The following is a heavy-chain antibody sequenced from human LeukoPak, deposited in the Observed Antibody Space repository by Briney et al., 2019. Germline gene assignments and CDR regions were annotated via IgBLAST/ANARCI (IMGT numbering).Heavy chain of an antibody. CDR2: INPNSGVT. J-gene: IGHJ4*02. D-gene: IGHD2-15*01. CDR1: GYTFTGYY. Sequence: GASVKVSCKASGYTFTGYYMHWVRQAPGQGLEWMGWINPNSGVTNYAQKFQGRVTMTRDTSISTAYMELSRLRSDDTAVYYCASYPQLGYCSGGSCYNYWGQGTLVTVSS. CDR3: ASYPQLGYCSGGSCYNY. V-gene: IGHV1-2*02.